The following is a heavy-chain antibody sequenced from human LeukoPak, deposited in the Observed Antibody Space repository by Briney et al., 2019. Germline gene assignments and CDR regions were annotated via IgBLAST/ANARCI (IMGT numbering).Heavy chain of an antibody. Sequence: GRSLRLSCAASGFTFSSYAMSWVRQAPGKGLEWVSAISGNGGSTYYADSVKGRFTISKDHSKSTLYLQMNSLRAEDTAVYYCAKFLPAHIVVANYYFDYWGQGTLVTVSS. CDR2: ISGNGGST. J-gene: IGHJ4*02. CDR3: AKFLPAHIVVANYYFDY. V-gene: IGHV3-23*01. D-gene: IGHD2-21*01. CDR1: GFTFSSYA.